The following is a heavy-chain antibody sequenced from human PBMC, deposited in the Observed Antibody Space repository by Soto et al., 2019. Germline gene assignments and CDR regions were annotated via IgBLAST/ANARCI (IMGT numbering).Heavy chain of an antibody. V-gene: IGHV1-46*01. Sequence: GASVKVSCKASGYTFTTYYMHWVRQAPGQGLEWVGIIDPSGGLTSYTHKFQGRVTVTRDTSTNTVYMELSSLKSDDTAVYYCARGYFDYWGQGTLVTVS. CDR3: ARGYFDY. J-gene: IGHJ4*02. CDR1: GYTFTTYY. CDR2: IDPSGGLT.